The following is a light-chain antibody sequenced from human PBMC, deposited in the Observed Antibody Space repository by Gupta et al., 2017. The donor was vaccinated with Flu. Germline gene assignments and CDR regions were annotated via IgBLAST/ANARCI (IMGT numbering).Light chain of an antibody. Sequence: DIVMTQSPDSLAVSLGERATINCKSSQSVLYSSNNNNYLAWYQQKPGQPPKLLIYWASTRESGVPDLFSGSGSGTDFTLTISSLQAEDVAVYYCQQYYSTPYTFGQGTKLEIK. CDR1: QSVLYSSNNNNY. V-gene: IGKV4-1*01. CDR2: WAS. CDR3: QQYYSTPYT. J-gene: IGKJ2*01.